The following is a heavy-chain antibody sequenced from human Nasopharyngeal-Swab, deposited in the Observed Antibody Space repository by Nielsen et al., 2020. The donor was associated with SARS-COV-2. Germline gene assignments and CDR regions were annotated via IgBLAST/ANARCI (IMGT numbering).Heavy chain of an antibody. Sequence: WIRKPPGKGLEGVAMISYDGSNKYYAEDVKGRFTISRESSKNTLYQQMNRLRAEGTAVYYCAKDPYRGWEPPNFDYWGKGTLVTVSS. V-gene: IGHV3-30*18. CDR2: ISYDGSNK. D-gene: IGHD1-26*01. J-gene: IGHJ4*02. CDR3: AKDPYRGWEPPNFDY.